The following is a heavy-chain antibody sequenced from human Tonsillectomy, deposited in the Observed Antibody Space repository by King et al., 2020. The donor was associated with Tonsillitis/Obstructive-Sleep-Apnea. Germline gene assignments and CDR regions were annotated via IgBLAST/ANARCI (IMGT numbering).Heavy chain of an antibody. CDR2: IKQDGSEK. D-gene: IGHD5-18*01. V-gene: IGHV3-7*01. CDR1: GFTFTSHW. CDR3: ATCVVDTGYSALDV. J-gene: IGHJ6*04. Sequence: VQLVESGGGLVQPGGSLRLSCAASGFTFTSHWLTWVRQAPGRGLEWVANIKQDGSEKHYLDSVKGRFTISRDNAKNSLYLQLNNLRAEDTAIYYCATCVVDTGYSALDVWGEGPTVTLSS.